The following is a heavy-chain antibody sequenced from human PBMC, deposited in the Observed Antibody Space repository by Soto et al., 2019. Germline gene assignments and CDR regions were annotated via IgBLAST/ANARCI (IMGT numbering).Heavy chain of an antibody. D-gene: IGHD6-19*01. CDR1: GFTFSSYA. CDR2: ISYDGSNK. J-gene: IGHJ6*02. V-gene: IGHV3-30-3*01. Sequence: PGGSLRLSCAASGFTFSSYAMHWVRQAPGKGLEWVAVISYDGSNKYYADPVKGRFTISRDNSKNTLYLQMNSLRAEDTAVYYCARMYSSGWYDYYYYGMDVWGQGTTVTVSS. CDR3: ARMYSSGWYDYYYYGMDV.